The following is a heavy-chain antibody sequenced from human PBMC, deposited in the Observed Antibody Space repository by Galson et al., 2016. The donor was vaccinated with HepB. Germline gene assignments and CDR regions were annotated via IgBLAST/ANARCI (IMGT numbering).Heavy chain of an antibody. CDR1: GFTFSSYD. V-gene: IGHV3-30*18. CDR3: ANHYDSSGYYFDAPYYFDY. J-gene: IGHJ4*02. Sequence: SLRLSCAASGFTFSSYDMHWVRQAPGKGLEWVAVISFDGSEKFYADSVTGRFTISRDNSKNMLYLQMNSLRAEDTAVYYCANHYDSSGYYFDAPYYFDYWGQGTLVTVSS. D-gene: IGHD3-22*01. CDR2: ISFDGSEK.